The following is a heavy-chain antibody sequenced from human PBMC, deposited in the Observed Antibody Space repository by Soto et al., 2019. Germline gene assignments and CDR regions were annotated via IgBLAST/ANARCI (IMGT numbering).Heavy chain of an antibody. Sequence: ASVKVSCKASGYTFTSYGFSWVRQAPGQGLEWMGWISAHNGDTIYAQKFQDRVTMTTDKSTNTAYLELRSLKSGDTAMYYCARLAGERQWLVRGDYYYYYGMDVWGQGTT. CDR1: GYTFTSYG. CDR3: ARLAGERQWLVRGDYYYYYGMDV. CDR2: ISAHNGDT. V-gene: IGHV1-18*01. D-gene: IGHD6-19*01. J-gene: IGHJ6*02.